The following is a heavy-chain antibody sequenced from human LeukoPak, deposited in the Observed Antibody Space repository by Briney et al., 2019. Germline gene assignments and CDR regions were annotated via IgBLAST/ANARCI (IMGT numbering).Heavy chain of an antibody. CDR1: GFTFSSYS. J-gene: IGHJ4*02. D-gene: IGHD2/OR15-2a*01. CDR2: ISSDGTNK. V-gene: IGHV3-30*04. Sequence: SGGSLTLSCAAYGFTFSSYSMYWARQAPGKGLEWVAVISSDGTNKYYPDSVKGRFTISRDNSKHPLYLQLNSLRAEDSAVYYCARDRIPSYFDYWGQGTLVTVSS. CDR3: ARDRIPSYFDY.